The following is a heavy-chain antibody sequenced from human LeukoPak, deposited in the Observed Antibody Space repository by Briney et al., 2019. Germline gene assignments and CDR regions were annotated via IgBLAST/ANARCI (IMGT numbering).Heavy chain of an antibody. D-gene: IGHD6-25*01. CDR2: IIPIFGTA. J-gene: IGHJ2*01. CDR1: GGTFSSYA. Sequence: SVKVSCKASGGTFSSYAISWVRQAPGQGLEWMGGIIPIFGTANYAQKFQDRVTMTTDTSTSTAFMELRSLRSDDTAVYYCAKEGGGSIWYFDLWGRGTLVTVSS. CDR3: AKEGGGSIWYFDL. V-gene: IGHV1-69*05.